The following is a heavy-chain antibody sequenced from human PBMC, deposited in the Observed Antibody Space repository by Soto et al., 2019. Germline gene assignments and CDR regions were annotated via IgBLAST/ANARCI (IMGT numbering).Heavy chain of an antibody. CDR1: GFRFSNYG. V-gene: IGHV3-33*01. CDR3: ERDDDLPYNGLDP. Sequence: QVQLVESGGGVVQPGRSLRLSCAASGFRFSNYGMHWVRQAPGKGLEWLAVIVADGTGLHYADSVRGRFTISRDNAKNTLYSQLTSLGADDTAIYFCERDDDLPYNGLDPWGQGTLVTVSS. D-gene: IGHD1-1*01. J-gene: IGHJ5*02. CDR2: IVADGTGL.